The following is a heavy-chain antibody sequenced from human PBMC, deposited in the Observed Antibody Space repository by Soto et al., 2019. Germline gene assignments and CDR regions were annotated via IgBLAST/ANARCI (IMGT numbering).Heavy chain of an antibody. CDR1: GYTFTSYG. CDR2: ISAYNGNT. J-gene: IGHJ5*02. V-gene: IGHV1-18*01. CDR3: ARVGDYGDNDNWFDP. D-gene: IGHD4-17*01. Sequence: ASVKVSCKASGYTFTSYGISWLRQAPGQGLEWMGWISAYNGNTNYAQKLQGRVTMTTDTSTSTAYMELRSLRSDDTAVYYCARVGDYGDNDNWFDPWGQGTLVTVSS.